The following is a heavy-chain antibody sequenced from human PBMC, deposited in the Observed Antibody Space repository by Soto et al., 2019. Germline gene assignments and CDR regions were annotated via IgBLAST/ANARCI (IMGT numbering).Heavy chain of an antibody. V-gene: IGHV6-1*01. J-gene: IGHJ4*02. CDR2: TYYRSKWYN. Sequence: PSQTLSLTCAISGDSVSSNSAAWNWIRQSPSRGLEWLGRTYYRSKWYNDYAVSVKSRITINPDTSKNQCSLQLNSVTPEDTAVYYCARGREYRSGWEYYFDYWGQGTLVTVSS. D-gene: IGHD6-19*01. CDR3: ARGREYRSGWEYYFDY. CDR1: GDSVSSNSAA.